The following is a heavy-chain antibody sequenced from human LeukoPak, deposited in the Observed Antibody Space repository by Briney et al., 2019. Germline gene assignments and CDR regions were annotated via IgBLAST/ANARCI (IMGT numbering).Heavy chain of an antibody. CDR3: ARITTTGTTPFDY. V-gene: IGHV4-61*02. D-gene: IGHD1-1*01. Sequence: PSQTLSLTCTVSGGSISSGSYYWNWIRQPAGKGLEWIGRISFSGSTNYNPSLKSRVSISMDTSKNQFSLNLSSVTAADTAVYYCARITTTGTTPFDYWGQGTLVTVSS. CDR1: GGSISSGSYY. CDR2: ISFSGST. J-gene: IGHJ4*02.